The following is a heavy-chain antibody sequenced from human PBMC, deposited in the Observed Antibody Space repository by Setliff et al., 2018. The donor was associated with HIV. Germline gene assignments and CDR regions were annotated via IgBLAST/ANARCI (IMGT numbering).Heavy chain of an antibody. CDR1: GFAFSTFD. V-gene: IGHV3-23*01. Sequence: GASLKISCAASGFAFSTFDMNWVRQAPGKGLEWVSAVGVGGGATYYADSVRGRFAVSRDDSKNTLYLEMSGLRAEDTAIYYCAKPTSGMYPRSFDLWGQGTMVTVSS. J-gene: IGHJ3*01. D-gene: IGHD1-1*01. CDR2: VGVGGGAT. CDR3: AKPTSGMYPRSFDL.